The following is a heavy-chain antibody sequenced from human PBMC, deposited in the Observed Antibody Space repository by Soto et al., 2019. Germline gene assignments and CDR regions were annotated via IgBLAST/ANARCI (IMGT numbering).Heavy chain of an antibody. CDR3: ARDRCSGGSCYSGGWWFDP. D-gene: IGHD2-15*01. Sequence: QVQLVQSGAEVKKPGASVKVSCKASGYTFTSYGISWVRQAPGQGLEWMGWISAYNGNTNYAQTLQGSVTMTTDTSTSTAYMELRSLRSDDTAVYYCARDRCSGGSCYSGGWWFDPWGQGTLVPVSS. V-gene: IGHV1-18*04. CDR2: ISAYNGNT. CDR1: GYTFTSYG. J-gene: IGHJ5*02.